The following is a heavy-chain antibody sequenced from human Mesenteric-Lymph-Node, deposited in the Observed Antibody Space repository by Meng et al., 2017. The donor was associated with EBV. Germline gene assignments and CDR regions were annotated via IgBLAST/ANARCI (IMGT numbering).Heavy chain of an antibody. J-gene: IGHJ4*02. CDR3: ANTYVFEY. V-gene: IGHV3-23*04. D-gene: IGHD2/OR15-2a*01. Sequence: EVQLVESGGGLDQPGGSRRLSCAASGLIVSSYAMSWVRQAPGKGLEWVADITGSGGGTDYADSVKGRFTISRDNSKNTLYLQMNSLRAEDTAVYYCANTYVFEYWGQGTLVTVSS. CDR2: ITGSGGGT. CDR1: GLIVSSYA.